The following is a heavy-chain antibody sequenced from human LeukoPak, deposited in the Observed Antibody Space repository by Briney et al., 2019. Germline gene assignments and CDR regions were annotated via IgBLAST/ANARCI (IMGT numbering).Heavy chain of an antibody. V-gene: IGHV5-51*01. Sequence: GESLKISCKGSGYIFNSYWIGWVRQMPGKGLEWMGSIYPGDSDTRYSPSFQGQVTISADKSISTAYLQWSSLKASDTAMYYCARPDLGHDRSGYHFDYWGQGTLVIVSS. CDR3: ARPDLGHDRSGYHFDY. CDR2: IYPGDSDT. J-gene: IGHJ4*02. D-gene: IGHD3-22*01. CDR1: GYIFNSYW.